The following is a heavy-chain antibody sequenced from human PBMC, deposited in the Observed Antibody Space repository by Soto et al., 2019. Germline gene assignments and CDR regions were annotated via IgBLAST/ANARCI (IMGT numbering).Heavy chain of an antibody. CDR3: ARERDRPYYYYGMDV. CDR2: ISGYNGKT. CDR1: GYSFTRYG. J-gene: IGHJ6*02. Sequence: QVQLVQSGNEVKKPGASVNVSCKASGYSFTRYGISWVRQAPGQGLEWMGWISGYNGKTKYAQKLQGRVSMTTDTSTSTAYMELRSLGSDDTAVYYCARERDRPYYYYGMDVWGQGTTVTVSS. V-gene: IGHV1-18*01.